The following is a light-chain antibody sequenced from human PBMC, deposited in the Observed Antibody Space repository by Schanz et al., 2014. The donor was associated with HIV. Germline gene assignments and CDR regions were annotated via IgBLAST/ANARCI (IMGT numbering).Light chain of an antibody. V-gene: IGKV3D-15*01. CDR2: AAS. CDR1: QSVSSSY. Sequence: PGERATLSCRASQSVSSSYLAWYQQKPGQSPRLVIYAASSRVTGIPDRFSGSGSGTDFTLTISSLQSEDFAVYYCQQYNNWPPGLTFGGGTKVEIK. J-gene: IGKJ4*01. CDR3: QQYNNWPPGLT.